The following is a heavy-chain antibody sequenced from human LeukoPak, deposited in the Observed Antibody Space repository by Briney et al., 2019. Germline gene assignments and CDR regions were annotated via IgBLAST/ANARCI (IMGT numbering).Heavy chain of an antibody. CDR1: GGSISRNDYY. CDR2: TYYSGTT. CDR3: ARRIPGPTWYFDL. D-gene: IGHD2-2*02. V-gene: IGHV4-39*01. Sequence: SETLSLTCTVSGGSISRNDYYWDWIRQPPGKGLEWIGSTYYSGTTYYNPSLRSRITISVDTSKNQFSLKLSSVTAADKAVYYCARRIPGPTWYFDLWGRGTLVTVSS. J-gene: IGHJ2*01.